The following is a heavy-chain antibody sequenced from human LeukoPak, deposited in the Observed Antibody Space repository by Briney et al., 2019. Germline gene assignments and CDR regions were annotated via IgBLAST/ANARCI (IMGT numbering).Heavy chain of an antibody. D-gene: IGHD4-23*01. V-gene: IGHV4-59*08. Sequence: SETLSLTCTVSGGSISSYYWSWIRQPPGKGLEWIGYIYYSGSTNYNPSLKSRVTISVDTSKNQFSLKLSYVPAADTAVYYCARHDGSGNDFDYWGQGTLVTVSS. CDR2: IYYSGST. CDR1: GGSISSYY. CDR3: ARHDGSGNDFDY. J-gene: IGHJ4*02.